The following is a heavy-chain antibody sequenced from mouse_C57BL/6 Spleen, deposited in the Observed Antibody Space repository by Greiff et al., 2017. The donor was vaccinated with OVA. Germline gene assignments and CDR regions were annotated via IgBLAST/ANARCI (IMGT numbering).Heavy chain of an antibody. Sequence: VQLQQPGAELVKPGASVKLSCKASGYTFTSYWMQWVKQRPGQGLEWIGEIDPSDSYTNYNQKFKGKATLTVDTSSSTAYMQLSSLTSEDSAVYYCASETYWGQGTTLTVSS. CDR3: ASETY. V-gene: IGHV1-50*01. J-gene: IGHJ2*01. CDR2: IDPSDSYT. CDR1: GYTFTSYW.